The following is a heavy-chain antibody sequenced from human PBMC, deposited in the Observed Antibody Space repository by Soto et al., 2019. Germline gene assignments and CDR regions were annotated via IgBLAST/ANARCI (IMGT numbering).Heavy chain of an antibody. V-gene: IGHV1-2*04. CDR3: ARDDREDSSGYYYPTYGMDV. D-gene: IGHD3-22*01. CDR1: GYTFTGYY. J-gene: IGHJ6*02. Sequence: ASVKVSCKASGYTFTGYYMHWVRQAPGQGLEWMGWINPNSGGTNYAQKFQGWVTMTRDTSISTAYMELSRLRSDDTAVYYCARDDREDSSGYYYPTYGMDVWGQGTTVTVSS. CDR2: INPNSGGT.